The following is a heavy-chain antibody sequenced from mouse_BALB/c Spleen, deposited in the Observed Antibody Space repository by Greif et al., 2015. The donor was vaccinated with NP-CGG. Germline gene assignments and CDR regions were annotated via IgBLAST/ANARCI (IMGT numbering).Heavy chain of an antibody. Sequence: VQLQQSGPGLVAPSQSLSITCTVSGFSLTSYDISWIRQPPGKGLEWLGVIWTGGGTNYNSAFMSRLSISKDNSKSQVFLKMNSLQTDDTAIYYCVRDNYRFYAMDYWGQGTSVTVSS. CDR1: GFSLTSYD. D-gene: IGHD2-14*01. CDR3: VRDNYRFYAMDY. J-gene: IGHJ4*01. CDR2: IWTGGGT. V-gene: IGHV2-9-2*01.